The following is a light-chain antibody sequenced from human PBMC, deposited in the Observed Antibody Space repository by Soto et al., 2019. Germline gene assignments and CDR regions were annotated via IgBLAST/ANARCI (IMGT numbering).Light chain of an antibody. CDR1: NSNIGAGYD. Sequence: QSVLTQPPSVSGALGQRVTISCTGNNSNIGAGYDVHWYQQLPGTAPKHLIYGNSNRPSAVPGRFSGSKSGTSASLAITGLQAEDEADYYCQSYDSSLSEGVFGGGTKLTVL. J-gene: IGLJ2*01. CDR2: GNS. CDR3: QSYDSSLSEGV. V-gene: IGLV1-40*01.